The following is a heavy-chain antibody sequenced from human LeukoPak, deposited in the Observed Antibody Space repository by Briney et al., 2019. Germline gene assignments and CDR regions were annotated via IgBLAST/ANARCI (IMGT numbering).Heavy chain of an antibody. Sequence: GGSLRLSCAASGFTFSSYGMSWVRQAPGKGLEWVSAISGSGGSTYYADSVKGRFTISRDNSKNTLYLQMNSLRAEDTAVYYCAKDSSGWYGGFDYWGQATLVTVSS. CDR2: ISGSGGST. D-gene: IGHD6-19*01. CDR1: GFTFSSYG. V-gene: IGHV3-23*01. CDR3: AKDSSGWYGGFDY. J-gene: IGHJ4*02.